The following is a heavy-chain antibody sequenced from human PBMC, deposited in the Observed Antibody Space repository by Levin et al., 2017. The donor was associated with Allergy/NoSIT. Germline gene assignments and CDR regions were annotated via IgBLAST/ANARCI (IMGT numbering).Heavy chain of an antibody. J-gene: IGHJ4*02. CDR3: AKDSLIHLWSHYFDY. CDR1: GFTFSSYA. D-gene: IGHD5-18*01. V-gene: IGHV3-23*01. CDR2: ISDSARST. Sequence: GGSLRLSCAASGFTFSSYAMSWVRQGPGKGLEWVSAISDSARSTYYADSVKGRFTISRDNSKNTVYLQMNSLRAEDTAVYYCAKDSLIHLWSHYFDYWGQGTLVTVSS.